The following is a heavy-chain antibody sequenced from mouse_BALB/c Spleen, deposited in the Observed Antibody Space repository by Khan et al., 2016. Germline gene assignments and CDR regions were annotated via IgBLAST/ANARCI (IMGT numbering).Heavy chain of an antibody. CDR3: ARNPSYGNYAMDY. CDR1: GFTFSSYA. Sequence: EVELVESGGGLVKPGGSLKLSCAASGFTFSSYAMSWVRQSPEKRLEWVAEISSGGSYTYYPDTVTGRVTISRDNAKNTLYLKMSSLRSEDTAMYYCARNPSYGNYAMDYWGQGTSVTVSS. V-gene: IGHV5-9-4*01. CDR2: ISSGGSYT. D-gene: IGHD2-1*01. J-gene: IGHJ4*01.